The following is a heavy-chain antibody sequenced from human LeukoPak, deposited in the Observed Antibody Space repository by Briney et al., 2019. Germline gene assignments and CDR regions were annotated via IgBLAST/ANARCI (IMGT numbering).Heavy chain of an antibody. CDR2: MNPNSGNT. V-gene: IGHV1-8*03. J-gene: IGHJ4*02. D-gene: IGHD3-3*01. Sequence: ASVKVSCKASGGTFSSYAINWVRQATGQGLEWMGWMNPNSGNTGYAQKFQGRVTITRNTSISTAYMELSSLRSEDTAVYYCARGDFWSGSSSYWGQGTLVTVSS. CDR3: ARGDFWSGSSSY. CDR1: GGTFSSYA.